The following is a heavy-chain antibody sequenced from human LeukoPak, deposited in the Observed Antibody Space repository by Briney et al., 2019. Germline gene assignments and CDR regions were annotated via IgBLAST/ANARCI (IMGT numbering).Heavy chain of an antibody. CDR2: IYTSGST. J-gene: IGHJ5*02. Sequence: PSETLSLTCTVSGGSISSGSYYWSWIRQPAGKGLEWIGRIYTSGSTNYNPSLKGRVTISVDTSKNQFSLKLSSVTAADTAVYYCARVGYGDYAWFDPWGQGTLVTVSS. D-gene: IGHD4-17*01. CDR3: ARVGYGDYAWFDP. CDR1: GGSISSGSYY. V-gene: IGHV4-61*02.